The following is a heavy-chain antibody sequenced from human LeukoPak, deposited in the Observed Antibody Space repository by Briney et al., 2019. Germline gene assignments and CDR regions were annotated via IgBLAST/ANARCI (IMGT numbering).Heavy chain of an antibody. Sequence: ASVKVSCKASGYTFTSYGISWVRQAPGQGLEWMGWISAYNGNTNYAQELQGRVTMTTDTSTSTAYMELRSLRSDDTAVYYCARARRGYSYGWLDYWGQGTLVTVSS. D-gene: IGHD5-18*01. V-gene: IGHV1-18*01. CDR2: ISAYNGNT. J-gene: IGHJ4*02. CDR1: GYTFTSYG. CDR3: ARARRGYSYGWLDY.